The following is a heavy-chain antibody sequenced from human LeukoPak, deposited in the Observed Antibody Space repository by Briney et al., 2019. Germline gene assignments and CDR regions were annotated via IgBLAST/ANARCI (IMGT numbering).Heavy chain of an antibody. Sequence: SETLSLTCTVSGGSISGYYWSWIRQPPGKGPEWIGYIYYSGSTNYNPSLKSRVTISVDTSKNQFSLKLSSVTAADTAVYYCVRHPSTGSRIFDYWGQGTLVTVSS. V-gene: IGHV4-59*08. D-gene: IGHD1-1*01. CDR3: VRHPSTGSRIFDY. J-gene: IGHJ4*02. CDR1: GGSISGYY. CDR2: IYYSGST.